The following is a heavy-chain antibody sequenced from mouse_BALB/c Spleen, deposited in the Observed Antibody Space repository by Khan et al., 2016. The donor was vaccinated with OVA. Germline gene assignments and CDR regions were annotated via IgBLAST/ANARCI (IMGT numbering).Heavy chain of an antibody. J-gene: IGHJ3*01. CDR1: GYTFTDYN. CDR3: AREWGAWFAY. V-gene: IGHV1-77*01. CDR2: IYPGSGNT. Sequence: VQLQESGAELARPGTSVKLSCKASGYTFTDYNINWVKQRTGQGLEWIGEIYPGSGNTYYSEKFKGQVTLTADKSSSTAYMQLSSLTSEDSAVYFCAREWGAWFAYWGQGTLVTVSA.